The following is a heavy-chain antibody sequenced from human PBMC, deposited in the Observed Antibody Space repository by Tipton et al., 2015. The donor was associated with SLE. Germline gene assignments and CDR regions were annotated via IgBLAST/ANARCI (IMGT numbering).Heavy chain of an antibody. J-gene: IGHJ6*02. V-gene: IGHV3-53*01. CDR1: GFTFSSYA. CDR3: ARASRVRFLEWYQDGMDV. D-gene: IGHD3-3*01. CDR2: IYSGGST. Sequence: GSLRLSCAASGFTFSSYAMSWVRQAPGKGLEWVSVIYSGGSTYYADSVKGRFTISRDNSKNTLYLQMNSLRAEDTAVYYCARASRVRFLEWYQDGMDVWGQGTTVTVSS.